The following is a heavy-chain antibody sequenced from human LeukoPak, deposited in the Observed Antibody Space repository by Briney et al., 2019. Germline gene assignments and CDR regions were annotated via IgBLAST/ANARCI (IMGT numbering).Heavy chain of an antibody. CDR1: GYSFTSYW. D-gene: IGHD3-22*01. V-gene: IGHV5-51*01. CDR2: IYPSDSDT. J-gene: IGHJ4*02. CDR3: ARQGSCYSVDY. Sequence: GESLKISCKGSGYSFTSYWIVWVRQMPGKGLEWMGIIYPSDSDTRYSPSFQGQVTISVDKSISTAYLQWSSLKASDTAMYYCARQGSCYSVDYWGQGTLVTVSS.